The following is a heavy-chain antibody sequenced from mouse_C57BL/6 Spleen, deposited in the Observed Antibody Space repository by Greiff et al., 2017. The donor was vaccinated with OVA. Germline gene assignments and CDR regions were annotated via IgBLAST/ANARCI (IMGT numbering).Heavy chain of an antibody. Sequence: QVQLQQPGAELVMPGASVKLSCKASGYTFTSYWMHWVKQRPGQGLEWIGEIDPSDSYTNYNQKFKGKSTLTVDKSSSTAYMQLSSLTSEDSAFYYCATKLGRALDYWGQGTTLTVSS. CDR2: IDPSDSYT. D-gene: IGHD4-1*01. V-gene: IGHV1-69*01. J-gene: IGHJ2*01. CDR1: GYTFTSYW. CDR3: ATKLGRALDY.